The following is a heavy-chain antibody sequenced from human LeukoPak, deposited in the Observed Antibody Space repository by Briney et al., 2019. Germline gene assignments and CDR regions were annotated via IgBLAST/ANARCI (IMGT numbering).Heavy chain of an antibody. J-gene: IGHJ4*02. CDR1: GFTFSSYA. Sequence: GGSLRLSCAASGFTFSSYAMSWVRQAPGKGLEWVSAITGSGGSTYYADSVKGRFTISRDNSKNTLYLRMSSLRAEDTAVYYCARAASGSYYNYWGQGTLVTVSS. CDR3: ARAASGSYYNY. V-gene: IGHV3-23*01. D-gene: IGHD3-10*01. CDR2: ITGSGGST.